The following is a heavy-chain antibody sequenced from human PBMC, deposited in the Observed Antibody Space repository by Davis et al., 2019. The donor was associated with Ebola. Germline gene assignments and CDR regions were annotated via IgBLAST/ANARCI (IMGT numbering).Heavy chain of an antibody. J-gene: IGHJ3*02. CDR3: TTDGDVVNTLDAFDM. Sequence: PGGSLRLSCAVSGLSFSNVWMNWVRQAPGKGPEWVGRIHSKTDGGATEYAALVEGRFTISRDDLKNTLFLQMNNLKIEDTAVYYCTTDGDVVNTLDAFDMWGQGTMVTVSS. D-gene: IGHD5-18*01. CDR1: GLSFSNVW. V-gene: IGHV3-15*07. CDR2: IHSKTDGGAT.